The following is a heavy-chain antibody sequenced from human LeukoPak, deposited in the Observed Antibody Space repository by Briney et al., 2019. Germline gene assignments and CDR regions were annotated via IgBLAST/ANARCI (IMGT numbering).Heavy chain of an antibody. CDR2: IRSSGTTT. Sequence: GGSLRLSCAASGFIFTTYSMSWVRQAPGKGLECLSKIRSSGTTTYYADSVKGRFTISRDNAKNSLYLQMNSLRAEDTAVYYCVREGDSGSYSSHWGQGTLVTVSA. D-gene: IGHD3-10*01. CDR3: VREGDSGSYSSH. V-gene: IGHV3-48*01. J-gene: IGHJ4*02. CDR1: GFIFTTYS.